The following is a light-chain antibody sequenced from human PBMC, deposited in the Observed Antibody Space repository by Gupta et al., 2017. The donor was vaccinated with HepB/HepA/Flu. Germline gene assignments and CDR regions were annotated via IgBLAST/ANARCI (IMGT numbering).Light chain of an antibody. Sequence: EIVMTQSPLSLPVPPGEPASISCRSSQSLLHSDGYSYLNWFLQKPGHSPQLLISLASNRASGVPDRFSGSGSGTDFTLKISRVEAEDVGVYYCMQGIQGPLTFGGGTKLEIK. J-gene: IGKJ4*01. CDR2: LAS. V-gene: IGKV2-28*01. CDR1: QSLLHSDGYSY. CDR3: MQGIQGPLT.